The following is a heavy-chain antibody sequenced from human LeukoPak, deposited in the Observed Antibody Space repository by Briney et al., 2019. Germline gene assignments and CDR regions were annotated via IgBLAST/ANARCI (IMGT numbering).Heavy chain of an antibody. D-gene: IGHD5-18*01. CDR2: IRYDGSNK. Sequence: GGSLRLSCAASGFTFSTYGMHWVRQAPGKGLHWVAFIRYDGSNKYYADSVKGRFTISRDNSKNTLYLQINSLRAEDTAVYYCEKDRGRQVYSYVSNWFDPWGQGTLVTVSS. J-gene: IGHJ5*02. CDR1: GFTFSTYG. CDR3: EKDRGRQVYSYVSNWFDP. V-gene: IGHV3-30*02.